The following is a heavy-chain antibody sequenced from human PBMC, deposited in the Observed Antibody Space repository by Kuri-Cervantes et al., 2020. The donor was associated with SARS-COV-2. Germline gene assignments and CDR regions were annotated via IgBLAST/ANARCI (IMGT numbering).Heavy chain of an antibody. CDR3: AKARPIDY. CDR2: ISGSGGST. J-gene: IGHJ4*02. CDR1: GFTFSSYA. V-gene: IGHV3-23*01. Sequence: LSLTCAASGFTFSSYAMSWVRRAPGKGLEWVSAISGSGGSTYYADSVKGRFTISRDNSKNTLYLQMNGLRAEDTAVYYCAKARPIDYWGQGTLVTVSS.